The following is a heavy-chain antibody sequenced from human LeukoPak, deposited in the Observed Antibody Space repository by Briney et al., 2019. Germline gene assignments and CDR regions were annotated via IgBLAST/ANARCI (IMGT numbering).Heavy chain of an antibody. CDR2: ISPNSGDT. Sequence: ASVKVSCKTSGYTFKTYFIYWVRQAPGQGLEWMGWISPNSGDTKYAQTFQGRVTMTRDTSIDTIYLELSSLTSHDTAVYYCARMVRGLDVWGKGTSVTVSS. J-gene: IGHJ6*04. V-gene: IGHV1-2*02. CDR1: GYTFKTYF. D-gene: IGHD3-10*01. CDR3: ARMVRGLDV.